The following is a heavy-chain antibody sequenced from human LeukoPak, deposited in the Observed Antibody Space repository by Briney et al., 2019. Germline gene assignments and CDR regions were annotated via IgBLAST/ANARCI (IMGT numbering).Heavy chain of an antibody. CDR1: GFTFSSYS. J-gene: IGHJ6*03. Sequence: GGSLRLSCAASGFTFSSYSMNWVRQAPGNGLEWVSYISSSISTIYYADSGKGRFTISRDNAKNSLYLQMNSLRAEDTAVYYCARVSEMATPGVFYYYMDVWGKGTTVTVSS. D-gene: IGHD5-24*01. V-gene: IGHV3-48*01. CDR3: ARVSEMATPGVFYYYMDV. CDR2: ISSSISTI.